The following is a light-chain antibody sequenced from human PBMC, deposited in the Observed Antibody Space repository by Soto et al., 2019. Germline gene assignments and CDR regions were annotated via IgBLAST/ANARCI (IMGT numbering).Light chain of an antibody. CDR2: SSS. J-gene: IGKJ1*01. CDR1: QSVSSTY. Sequence: EIVMTQSPATLSVSPGERATLSCRASQSVSSTYLAWYQQRPGQAPRLLIYSSSSRASGIPDRFSGSGSGTDFTLTISRLEPEDFAVYYCQQYRSSGTFGQGTKVDIK. V-gene: IGKV3-20*01. CDR3: QQYRSSGT.